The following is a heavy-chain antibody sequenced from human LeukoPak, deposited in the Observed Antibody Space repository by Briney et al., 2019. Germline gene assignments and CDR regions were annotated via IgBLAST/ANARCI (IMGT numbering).Heavy chain of an antibody. CDR3: AREGSSRGYRPLMPLDY. Sequence: SQTLSLTCAISGDSVSSNSAAWNWIRQSPSRGLEWLGRTYYRSKWYNDYAVSVKSRITINPDTSKNQFSLQLNSVTPEDTAVYYCAREGSSRGYRPLMPLDYWGQGTLVTVSS. J-gene: IGHJ4*02. CDR1: GDSVSSNSAA. D-gene: IGHD5-18*01. V-gene: IGHV6-1*01. CDR2: TYYRSKWYN.